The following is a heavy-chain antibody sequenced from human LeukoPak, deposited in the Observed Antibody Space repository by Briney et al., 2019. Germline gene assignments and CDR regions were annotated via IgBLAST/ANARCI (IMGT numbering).Heavy chain of an antibody. CDR3: AKTIGGYAKGGSPYFDS. J-gene: IGHJ4*02. V-gene: IGHV4-39*07. CDR1: GGSIRSGDHH. Sequence: SETLSLTCSVSGGSIRSGDHHWAWVRQPPGKGLEFIGSLDESGRPYYNRPLKSRVSISGDTSKNQFSLKLTSVTAADTAVYYCAKTIGGYAKGGSPYFDSWGQGTLVTVSS. D-gene: IGHD5-12*01. CDR2: LDESGRP.